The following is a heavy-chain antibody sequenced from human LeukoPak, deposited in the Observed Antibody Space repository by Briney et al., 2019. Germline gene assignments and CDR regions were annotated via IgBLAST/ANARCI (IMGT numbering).Heavy chain of an antibody. V-gene: IGHV4-4*07. CDR2: IYTSGST. CDR3: ARAQITIFGVVKLDAFDI. J-gene: IGHJ3*02. Sequence: SETLSLTCTVSGGSISSYYWSWIRQPAGKGLEWIGRIYTSGSTNYNPSLKSRVTMSVDTSKNQFSLRLSSVTAADTAVYYCARAQITIFGVVKLDAFDIWGQGTMVTVSS. D-gene: IGHD3-3*01. CDR1: GGSISSYY.